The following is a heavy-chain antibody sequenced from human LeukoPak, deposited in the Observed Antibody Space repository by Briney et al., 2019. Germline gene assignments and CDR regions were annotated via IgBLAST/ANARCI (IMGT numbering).Heavy chain of an antibody. CDR1: GGSISSSSYY. V-gene: IGHV4-39*01. CDR2: IYYSGST. CDR3: ARQFREYSSSGDYDY. J-gene: IGHJ4*02. Sequence: SETLSLTCTVSGGSISSSSYYWGWIRQPPGKGLEWIGSIYYSGSTYYNPSLKSRVTISVDTSKNQFSLKLSSVTAADTAVYYCARQFREYSSSGDYDYWGQGTLVTVSS. D-gene: IGHD6-6*01.